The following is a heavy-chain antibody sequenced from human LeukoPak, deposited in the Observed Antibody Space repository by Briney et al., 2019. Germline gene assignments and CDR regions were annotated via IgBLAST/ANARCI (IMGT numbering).Heavy chain of an antibody. D-gene: IGHD6-19*01. J-gene: IGHJ4*02. CDR3: AKDFWSSGLYYFDS. V-gene: IGHV3-30*18. Sequence: SGRSLRLSCAAPGFTFSSYGMHWVRQAPGKGLEWVAVISYDGSNKFYADSVKGRFTISRDNSKNTLYLQMNSLRGEDTAVYHCAKDFWSSGLYYFDSWGQGTLVTVSS. CDR2: ISYDGSNK. CDR1: GFTFSSYG.